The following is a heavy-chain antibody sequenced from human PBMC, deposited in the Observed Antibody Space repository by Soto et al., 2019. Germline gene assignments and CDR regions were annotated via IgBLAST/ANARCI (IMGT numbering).Heavy chain of an antibody. Sequence: GESLKISCKASGYKFTTFCPNWVLQTPWKGLEWLGRIDPTDSFTNYSPPFEGHVTISVDRSISTAYLQWNSLQASDTAIYYCARPASGGSRDAFDVWGQGTTVTVSS. J-gene: IGHJ3*01. CDR3: ARPASGGSRDAFDV. D-gene: IGHD2-15*01. CDR1: GYKFTTFC. CDR2: IDPTDSFT. V-gene: IGHV5-10-1*01.